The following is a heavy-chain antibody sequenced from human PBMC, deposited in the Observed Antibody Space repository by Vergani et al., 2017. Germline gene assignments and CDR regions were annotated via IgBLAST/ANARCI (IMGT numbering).Heavy chain of an antibody. D-gene: IGHD4-11*01. Sequence: QVQLQQWGGGLLKPSETLSLTCVVNGGSFTSYHWTWIRQSPGEGLEWVGDLDHTGRPDYNPSFKSRLTMSVDKSRNQFSLTLNSVTATDTAIYFCARVNTETNGHLYYYYYMDVWGQGTAVTVS. CDR2: LDHTGRP. CDR1: GGSFTSYH. CDR3: ARVNTETNGHLYYYYYMDV. J-gene: IGHJ6*03. V-gene: IGHV4-34*01.